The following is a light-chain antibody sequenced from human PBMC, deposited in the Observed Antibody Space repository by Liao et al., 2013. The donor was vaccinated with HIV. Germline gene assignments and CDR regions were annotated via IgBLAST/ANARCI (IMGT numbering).Light chain of an antibody. CDR3: QLWDGTSAHVL. V-gene: IGLV3-21*04. Sequence: SYVLTQPPSVSVAPGKTATITCGGNNIGSRSVHWYQQKPGQAPVLVIYHDNDRPSGIPERFSGSNSADTATLTISRVEAGDEADYYCQLWDGTSAHVLFGGGTQLTVL. CDR2: HDN. CDR1: NIGSRS. J-gene: IGLJ2*01.